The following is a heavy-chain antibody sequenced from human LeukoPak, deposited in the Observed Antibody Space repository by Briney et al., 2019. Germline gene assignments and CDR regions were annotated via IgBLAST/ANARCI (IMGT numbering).Heavy chain of an antibody. V-gene: IGHV3-30*18. CDR2: IFYDGSKQ. CDR1: GFTFSSYG. D-gene: IGHD6-19*01. Sequence: GGSLRLSCAASGFTFSSYGMHWVRQAPGKGLEWVAVIFYDGSKQYYADSVKGRFTISRDNSNNTLYLQMNSLRAEDTAVYYCAKDEIGAVAGLIDYWGQGTLVTVSS. J-gene: IGHJ4*02. CDR3: AKDEIGAVAGLIDY.